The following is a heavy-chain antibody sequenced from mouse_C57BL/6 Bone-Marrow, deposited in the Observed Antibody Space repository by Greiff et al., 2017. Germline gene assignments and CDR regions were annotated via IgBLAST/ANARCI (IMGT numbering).Heavy chain of an antibody. J-gene: IGHJ3*01. CDR2: IWPVGGT. CDR3: ARMLRLSWFAY. CDR1: GFSLTSYA. V-gene: IGHV2-9-1*01. Sequence: QVQLKESGPGLVAPSQSLSITCTVSGFSLTSYAISWVRQPPEKGLEWLGVIWPVGGTNYNSALKSRLSISTDNSKSQFFLKMNRLQTDDTARYYCARMLRLSWFAYWGQGTPVTVSA. D-gene: IGHD3-2*02.